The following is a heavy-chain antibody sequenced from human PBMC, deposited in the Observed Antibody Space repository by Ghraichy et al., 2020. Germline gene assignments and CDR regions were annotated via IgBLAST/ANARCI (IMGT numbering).Heavy chain of an antibody. D-gene: IGHD3-22*01. V-gene: IGHV3-7*03. Sequence: LSLTCGASGFTFNNYWMSWVRQAPGEGLEWVANIKEDGGEKNYVDSVKGRFTISRDNAKNSLYLQMNSLRAEDTAVYYCARSGSELDYWGQGTMVTVPS. CDR3: ARSGSELDY. J-gene: IGHJ4*02. CDR1: GFTFNNYW. CDR2: IKEDGGEK.